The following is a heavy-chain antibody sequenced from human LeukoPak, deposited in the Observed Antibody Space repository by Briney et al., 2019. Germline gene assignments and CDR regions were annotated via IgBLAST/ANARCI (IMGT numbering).Heavy chain of an antibody. CDR1: GGSISSGGYY. D-gene: IGHD6-13*01. V-gene: IGHV4-30-2*01. J-gene: IGHJ5*02. CDR2: INHSGST. Sequence: SQTLSLTCAVSGGSISSGGYYWSWIRQPPGKGLEWIGEINHSGSTNYNPSLKSRVTISVDTSKNQFSLKLSSVTAADTAVYYCARFHGRGSSSWYIRWFDPWGQGTLVTVSS. CDR3: ARFHGRGSSSWYIRWFDP.